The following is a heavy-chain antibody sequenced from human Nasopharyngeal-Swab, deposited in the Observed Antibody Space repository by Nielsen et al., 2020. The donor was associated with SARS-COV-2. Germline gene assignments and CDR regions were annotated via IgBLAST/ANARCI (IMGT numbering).Heavy chain of an antibody. Sequence: VRQAPGKGLEWVAVISYDGSNKYYADSVKGRFTISRGNSKNTLYLQMNSLRAEDTAVYYCAKGVILWGGGNFDYWGQGTLVTVSS. J-gene: IGHJ4*02. V-gene: IGHV3-30*18. CDR3: AKGVILWGGGNFDY. CDR2: ISYDGSNK. D-gene: IGHD2-21*01.